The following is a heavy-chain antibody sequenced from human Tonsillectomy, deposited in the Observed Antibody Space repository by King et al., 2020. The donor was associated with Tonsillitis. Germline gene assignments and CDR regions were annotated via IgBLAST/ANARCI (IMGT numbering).Heavy chain of an antibody. Sequence: EVQLVESGGGLVQPGGSLRLSCAASGFTFSSYSMNWVRQAPGKGLEWVSYISSSSSTIYYADSVKGRFTISRDNAKNSLYLQMNSLRAEDTAVYYCARDLNYDFWSGYYWYFDLWGRGTLVTVSS. J-gene: IGHJ2*01. D-gene: IGHD3-3*01. CDR3: ARDLNYDFWSGYYWYFDL. CDR2: ISSSSSTI. CDR1: GFTFSSYS. V-gene: IGHV3-48*04.